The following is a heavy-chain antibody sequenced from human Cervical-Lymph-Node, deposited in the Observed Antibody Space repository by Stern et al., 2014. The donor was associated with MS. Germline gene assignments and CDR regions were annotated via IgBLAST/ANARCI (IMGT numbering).Heavy chain of an antibody. J-gene: IGHJ4*02. Sequence: EVKLVESGGGLIQPGGSLRLSCAASGFTVSSSYMSWVRQAPGKGLEWVSAIHNGGATYYADSVKGRFTISRDNSKNTLYFQMSSLRAEDTAVYYCARVGRGYISGYSFDYWAQGTLVTVSS. CDR3: ARVGRGYISGYSFDY. CDR2: IHNGGAT. V-gene: IGHV3-53*01. D-gene: IGHD5-18*01. CDR1: GFTVSSSY.